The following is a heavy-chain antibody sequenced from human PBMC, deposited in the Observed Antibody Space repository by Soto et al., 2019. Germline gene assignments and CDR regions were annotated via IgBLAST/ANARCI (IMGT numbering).Heavy chain of an antibody. CDR2: INPNSGGT. CDR3: ARARGEYSSTAYYYYGMDV. V-gene: IGHV1-2*02. CDR1: GYTFTGYY. J-gene: IGHJ6*02. D-gene: IGHD6-6*01. Sequence: ASVKVSCKASGYTFTGYYMHWVRQAPGQGFEWMGWINPNSGGTNYAQKFQGRVTMTRDTSISTAYMELSRLRSDDTAVYYCARARGEYSSTAYYYYGMDVWGQGTTVTVSS.